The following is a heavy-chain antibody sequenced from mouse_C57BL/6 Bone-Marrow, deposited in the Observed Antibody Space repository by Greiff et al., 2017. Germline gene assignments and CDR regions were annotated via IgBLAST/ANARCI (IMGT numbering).Heavy chain of an antibody. CDR3: ARSDYCEAMDY. CDR2: IYPYNGGT. CDR1: GYTFTDYY. D-gene: IGHD1-1*01. Sequence: VQLQQSGPVLVKPGASVKMSCKASGYTFTDYYMNWVKQSHGQSLEWIGVIYPYNGGTSYNQKFKGKATLTVDTSSSTAYMERNSLTSEDSAVYYSARSDYCEAMDYWGQGTSVTVSS. V-gene: IGHV1-19*01. J-gene: IGHJ4*01.